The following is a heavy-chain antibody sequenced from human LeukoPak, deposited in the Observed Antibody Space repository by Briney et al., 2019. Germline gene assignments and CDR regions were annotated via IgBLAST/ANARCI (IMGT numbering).Heavy chain of an antibody. V-gene: IGHV1-3*01. CDR3: ARDNSGYNWNYGTPDY. CDR2: INAGNGNT. Sequence: ASVKVSCKASGYTFTSYGISWVRQAPGQRLEWMGWINAGNGNTKYSQKFQGRVTITRDTSASTAYMELSSLRSEDTAVYYCARDNSGYNWNYGTPDYWGQGTLVTVSS. D-gene: IGHD1-7*01. CDR1: GYTFTSYG. J-gene: IGHJ4*02.